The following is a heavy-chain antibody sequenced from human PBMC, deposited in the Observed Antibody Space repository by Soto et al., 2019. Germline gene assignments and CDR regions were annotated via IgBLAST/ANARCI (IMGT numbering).Heavy chain of an antibody. Sequence: SETLSLTCAVYGGSFSGYYWSWIRQPPGKGLEWIGEINHSGSTNYNPSLKSRVTISVDTSKNQFSLKLSSVTAADTAVYYCARGKPSRYYYGSGSYNYWGQGTLVTVSS. CDR3: ARGKPSRYYYGSGSYNY. CDR2: INHSGST. D-gene: IGHD3-10*01. J-gene: IGHJ4*02. V-gene: IGHV4-34*01. CDR1: GGSFSGYY.